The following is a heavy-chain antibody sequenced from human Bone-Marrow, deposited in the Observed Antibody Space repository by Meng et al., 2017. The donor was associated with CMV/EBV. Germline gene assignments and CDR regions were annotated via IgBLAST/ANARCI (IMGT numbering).Heavy chain of an antibody. D-gene: IGHD3-9*01. CDR2: INPNSGDT. J-gene: IGHJ4*02. V-gene: IGHV1-2*02. CDR3: ARDVSYYDILTGYPDY. CDR1: GYTFTGYY. Sequence: QVQLVQSGAEVKKPGASVKVSCTASGYTFTGYYMHWVRQAPGQGLEWMGWINPNSGDTNYAQKFQGRVTMTRDTSITTAYMELSRLRSDDTAVYFCARDVSYYDILTGYPDYGGQGTLVTVS.